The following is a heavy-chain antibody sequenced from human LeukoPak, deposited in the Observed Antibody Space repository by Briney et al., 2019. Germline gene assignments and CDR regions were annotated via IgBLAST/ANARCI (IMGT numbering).Heavy chain of an antibody. D-gene: IGHD6-13*01. Sequence: GGPLRLSCAASGFTFSSYGLSWVRQAPGKGLEWVSSISVSGGATYYADSVKGRFSISRDNSKNTLYLQMNSLRADDTALYYCARVGIAAPGYYGMDVWGQGTTVTVSS. CDR3: ARVGIAAPGYYGMDV. J-gene: IGHJ6*02. CDR2: ISVSGGAT. CDR1: GFTFSSYG. V-gene: IGHV3-23*01.